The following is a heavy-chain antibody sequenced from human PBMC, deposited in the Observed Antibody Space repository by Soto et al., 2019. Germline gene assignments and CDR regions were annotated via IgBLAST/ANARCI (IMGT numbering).Heavy chain of an antibody. CDR3: ARSDGRY. Sequence: QVQLQESGPGLVKPSETLSLPATVPGGSIRSYNWSWSRQPPGKGLGWIGYIYYSGSPNYNPSLKSRVTISVDTSKNQFSLKLSSVTAADTAVYYCARSDGRYWGQGTLVTVSS. J-gene: IGHJ4*02. CDR1: GGSIRSYN. V-gene: IGHV4-59*01. CDR2: IYYSGSP.